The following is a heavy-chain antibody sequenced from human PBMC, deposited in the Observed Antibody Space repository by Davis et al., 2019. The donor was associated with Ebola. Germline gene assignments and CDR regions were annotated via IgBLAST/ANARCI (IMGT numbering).Heavy chain of an antibody. V-gene: IGHV1-18*01. D-gene: IGHD1-20*01. J-gene: IGHJ3*02. Sequence: ASVKVSCKASGYTFIGYGISWVRQAPGQGLEWMGWISAYNGNTNYAQKLQGRVTMTTDTSTSTAYMELRSLRSDDTAVYYCARDNWNQRRAFDIWGQGTMVTVSS. CDR1: GYTFIGYG. CDR2: ISAYNGNT. CDR3: ARDNWNQRRAFDI.